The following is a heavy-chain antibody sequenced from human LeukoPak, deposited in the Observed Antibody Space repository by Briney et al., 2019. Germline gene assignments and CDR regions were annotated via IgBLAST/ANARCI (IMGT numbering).Heavy chain of an antibody. CDR2: IYPGDSDT. J-gene: IGHJ4*02. CDR1: GYSVTSYW. D-gene: IGHD3-22*01. CDR3: ARQPVYYYDSSGYYGPFDY. V-gene: IGHV5-51*01. Sequence: GESLKISCKGSGYSVTSYWIGWVRQMPGKGLEWMGIIYPGDSDTRYSPSFQGQVTISADKSISTAYLQWSSLKASDTAMYYCARQPVYYYDSSGYYGPFDYWGQGTLVTVSS.